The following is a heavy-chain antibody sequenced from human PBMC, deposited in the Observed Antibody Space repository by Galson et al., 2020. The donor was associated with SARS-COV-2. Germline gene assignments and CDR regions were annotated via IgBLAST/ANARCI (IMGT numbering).Heavy chain of an antibody. D-gene: IGHD2-2*01. V-gene: IGHV3-74*03. CDR3: ASGGSSSWFDF. Sequence: GGSLRFSCVASGLTFSSYWMHWVRQVPGKGLMWVSRINNDGSGTTYADSVKGRFTISRDNAKNTVYLQMNSLRVEDTAVYYCASGGSSSWFDFWGQGDLVTVSS. CDR1: GLTFSSYW. CDR2: INNDGSGT. J-gene: IGHJ5*01.